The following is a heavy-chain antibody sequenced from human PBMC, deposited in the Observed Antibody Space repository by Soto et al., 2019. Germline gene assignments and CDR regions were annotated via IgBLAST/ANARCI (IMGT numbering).Heavy chain of an antibody. CDR3: ARGLECRGYCLDKPTWFAP. CDR2: INPSGDSR. Sequence: ALVKVSCKASGFSFSDYFMHWVRQAPGQGLEWMGIINPSGDSRNYAQKFQGRVTITADKSTSTVYMELSSLRSDDTAVYFCARGLECRGYCLDKPTWFAPWGQGTLVTVSS. J-gene: IGHJ5*02. D-gene: IGHD2-15*01. CDR1: GFSFSDYF. V-gene: IGHV1-46*01.